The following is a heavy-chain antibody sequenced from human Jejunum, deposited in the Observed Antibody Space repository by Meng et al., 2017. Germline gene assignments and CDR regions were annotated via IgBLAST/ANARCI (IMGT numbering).Heavy chain of an antibody. CDR1: GFTFSSSW. CDR2: IKSDGTI. CDR3: AKSGYSTSRFDP. J-gene: IGHJ5*02. Sequence: QWVGPGGGLVQPGGSLRLSCAASGFTFSSSWMYWVRQAPGKGLVWVSRIKSDGTITYADSVKGRFTMSRDNAKNTVFLQMNSLRADDTAMYYCAKSGYSTSRFDPWGQGTLVTVSS. D-gene: IGHD6-13*01. V-gene: IGHV3-74*03.